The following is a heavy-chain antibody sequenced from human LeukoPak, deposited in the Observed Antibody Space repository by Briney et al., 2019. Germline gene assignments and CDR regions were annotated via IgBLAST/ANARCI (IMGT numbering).Heavy chain of an antibody. CDR2: IWYDGSNI. Sequence: GRSLRLSCAASGFTFSSYGMHWVRQAPGKGLDWVAVIWYDGSNIYHGDSVKGRFTVSRDNSKNTLYLQMNSLRAEDTAVYYCARDVYSSGWYDYWGQGTLVTVSS. D-gene: IGHD6-19*01. V-gene: IGHV3-33*01. J-gene: IGHJ4*02. CDR3: ARDVYSSGWYDY. CDR1: GFTFSSYG.